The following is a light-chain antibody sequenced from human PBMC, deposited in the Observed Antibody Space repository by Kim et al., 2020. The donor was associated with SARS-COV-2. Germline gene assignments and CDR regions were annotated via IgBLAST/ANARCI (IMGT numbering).Light chain of an antibody. V-gene: IGKV3-11*01. CDR2: DAS. CDR3: QQRYSWPLT. J-gene: IGKJ4*01. CDR1: QSVGDF. Sequence: LSPGERATLSCRASQSVGDFLGWYQQKPGQTPSLLIFDASNRATGIPARFSGSGSGTDFALTITNLEPDDFAVYYCQQRYSWPLTFGGGTKVDIK.